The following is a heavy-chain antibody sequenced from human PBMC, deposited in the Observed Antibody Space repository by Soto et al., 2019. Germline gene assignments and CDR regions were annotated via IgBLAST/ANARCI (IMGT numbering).Heavy chain of an antibody. CDR2: ISAYNGNT. D-gene: IGHD6-19*01. Sequence: QAQLVQSGVEVKKPGASVKVSCKASGYSFTNYGITWVRQAPGQGFEWMGWISAYNGNTNYAQKFQGRVTMTTDASTSTAYLEWRSVRSVDTVVYYCARDRGVAPPVAGNTHYYYYMDVCGQGTTVTVSS. CDR3: ARDRGVAPPVAGNTHYYYYMDV. CDR1: GYSFTNYG. V-gene: IGHV1-18*01. J-gene: IGHJ6*03.